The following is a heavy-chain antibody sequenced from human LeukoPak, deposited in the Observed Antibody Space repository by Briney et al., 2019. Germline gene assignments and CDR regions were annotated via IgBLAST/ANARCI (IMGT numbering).Heavy chain of an antibody. V-gene: IGHV3-11*03. J-gene: IGHJ4*02. CDR3: VRNRREYSTWKGFGD. CDR1: RFTFCLYY. CDR2: ICGSSTYP. Sequence: GGSLRLSCAPSRFTFCLYYTSCIRGAPGRGPEWVSYICGSSTYPTYAHPVKGRFTISRDNPKNSLYLKMNSLRYEDRPFSNCVRNRREYSTWKGFGDWGQGTLVTVSS. D-gene: IGHD3-16*01.